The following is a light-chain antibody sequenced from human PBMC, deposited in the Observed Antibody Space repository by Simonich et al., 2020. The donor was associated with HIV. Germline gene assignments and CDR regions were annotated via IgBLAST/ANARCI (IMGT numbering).Light chain of an antibody. CDR1: QSVLYSSNNKNY. V-gene: IGKV4-1*01. CDR2: WAS. CDR3: QQYYSTPPT. J-gene: IGKJ1*01. Sequence: DIVMTQSPDSLAVSLGERATINCKSSQSVLYSSNNKNYLDWYQQKPGHPPNLLMYWASTRESGVPDRFSASGSGTDFTLTISSLQAEDVAIYYCQQYYSTPPTFGQGTKVEIK.